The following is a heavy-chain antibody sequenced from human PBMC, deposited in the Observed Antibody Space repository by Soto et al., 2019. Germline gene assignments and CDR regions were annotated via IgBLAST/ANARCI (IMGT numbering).Heavy chain of an antibody. CDR2: ISYDGSNK. D-gene: IGHD5-12*01. V-gene: IGHV3-30*18. CDR1: GFTFSSYG. CDR3: AKEGGYDYGYFQH. Sequence: QVQLVESGGGVVQPGRSLRLSCAASGFTFSSYGMHWVRQAPGKGLEWVAVISYDGSNKYYADSVKGRFTISRDNSKTTLYLQMNSLRAEDTAVYYCAKEGGYDYGYFQHWGQGTLVTVSS. J-gene: IGHJ1*01.